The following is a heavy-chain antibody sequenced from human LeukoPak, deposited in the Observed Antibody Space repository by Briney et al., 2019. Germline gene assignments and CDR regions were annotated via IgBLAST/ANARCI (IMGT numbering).Heavy chain of an antibody. CDR3: ARVKYSYGVIDY. CDR1: GGSISSYY. CDR2: IYHSGST. J-gene: IGHJ4*02. D-gene: IGHD5-18*01. Sequence: SETLSLTCTVSGGSISSYYWSWIRQPPGKGLEWIGSIYHSGSTYYNPSLKSRATISVDTSKNQFSLKLSSVTAADTAVYYCARVKYSYGVIDYWGQGTLVTVSS. V-gene: IGHV4-38-2*02.